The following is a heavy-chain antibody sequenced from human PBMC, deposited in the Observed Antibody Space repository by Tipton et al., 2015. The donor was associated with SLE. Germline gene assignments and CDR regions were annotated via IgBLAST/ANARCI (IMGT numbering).Heavy chain of an antibody. V-gene: IGHV4-39*07. D-gene: IGHD6-13*01. J-gene: IGHJ5*02. CDR2: INHSGST. Sequence: LRLSCTVSGGSISSSSYYWSWIRQPPGKGLEWIGEINHSGSTNYNPSLKSRVTISVDTSKNQFSLKLSSVTAADTAVYYCATKGGAAAATRWFDPWGQGTLVTVSS. CDR3: ATKGGAAAATRWFDP. CDR1: GGSISSSSYY.